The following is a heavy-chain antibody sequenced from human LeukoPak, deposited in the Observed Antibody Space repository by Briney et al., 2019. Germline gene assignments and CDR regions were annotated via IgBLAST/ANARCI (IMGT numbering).Heavy chain of an antibody. D-gene: IGHD6-6*01. CDR2: IYTSGST. CDR3: ARGSSQLEPFDY. Sequence: SETLSLTCTVSGGSFSNYYWSWIRQPAGKGLVWIGRIYTSGSTNYNPSLKSRIAMSVDTSKNQFSLKLSSVTAADTAVYYCARGSSQLEPFDYWGQGTLVTVSS. V-gene: IGHV4-4*07. J-gene: IGHJ4*02. CDR1: GGSFSNYY.